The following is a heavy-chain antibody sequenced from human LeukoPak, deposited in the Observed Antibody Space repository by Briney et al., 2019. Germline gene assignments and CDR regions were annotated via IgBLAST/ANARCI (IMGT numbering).Heavy chain of an antibody. J-gene: IGHJ5*02. D-gene: IGHD3-22*01. CDR1: GFTFSSYS. CDR2: ISSSSSYI. V-gene: IGHV3-21*01. CDR3: ARDADSSGYVGWFGP. Sequence: GGSLRLSCAASGFTFSSYSMNWVRQAPGKGLEWVSSISSSSSYIYYADSVKGRFTISRDNAKNSLYLQMNSLRAEDTAVYYCARDADSSGYVGWFGPWGQGTLVTVSS.